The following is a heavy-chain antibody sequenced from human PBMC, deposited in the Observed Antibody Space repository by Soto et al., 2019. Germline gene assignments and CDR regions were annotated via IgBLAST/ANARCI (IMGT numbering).Heavy chain of an antibody. J-gene: IGHJ4*02. D-gene: IGHD6-19*01. Sequence: AAVKVSCKASGYTFTSYDIYWVRQATGQGLEWMGWMNPNSGNTGYAQKFQGRVTMTRNTSISTAYMELSSLRSEDTAVYYCARGRLQYSSGWYYFDYWGQGALVTVSS. CDR3: ARGRLQYSSGWYYFDY. V-gene: IGHV1-8*01. CDR1: GYTFTSYD. CDR2: MNPNSGNT.